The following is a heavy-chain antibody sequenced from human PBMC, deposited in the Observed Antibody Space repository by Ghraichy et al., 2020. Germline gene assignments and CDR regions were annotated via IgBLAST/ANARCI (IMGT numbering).Heavy chain of an antibody. Sequence: SETLSLTCTISGASVGASCWTWIRQSTGQGLEWIGEIDDLGTTNYNPSLQSRLTVSLDTSKKQFSLRLSGVTAADTAVYYCAREVMVRGRSSNYYFGLDVWGQGTTVSVSS. J-gene: IGHJ6*02. D-gene: IGHD3-10*01. CDR3: AREVMVRGRSSNYYFGLDV. CDR1: GASVGASC. V-gene: IGHV4-34*01. CDR2: IDDLGTT.